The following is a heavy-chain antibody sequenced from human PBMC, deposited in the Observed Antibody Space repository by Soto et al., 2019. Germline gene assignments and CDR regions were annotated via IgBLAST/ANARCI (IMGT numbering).Heavy chain of an antibody. CDR3: VRGRSAVTGYHFYGIDV. CDR2: IIPVFGKA. D-gene: IGHD3-3*01. J-gene: IGHJ6*02. CDR1: GGSFHSYS. Sequence: QVQLVQSGAEAKKPGSSLKVACKTSGGSFHSYSINWVRQAPGQGLEWMGGIIPVFGKAKYAQKFQGRVTITADESTSAVYMELRSLGFEDAAVYFCVRGRSAVTGYHFYGIDVWGQGTTVTVSS. V-gene: IGHV1-69*01.